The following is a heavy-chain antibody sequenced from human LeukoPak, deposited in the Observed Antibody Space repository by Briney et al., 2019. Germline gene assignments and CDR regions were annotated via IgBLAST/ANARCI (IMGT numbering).Heavy chain of an antibody. V-gene: IGHV4-59*01. CDR1: GGSISSYY. Sequence: PSETLSLTCTVSGGSISSYYWSWIRQPPGKGLEWIGYICYSGSTNYNPSLKSRVTISVDTSKNQFSLKPSSVTAADTAVYYCARVYEEGPQYYFDYWGQGTLVTVSS. CDR3: ARVYEEGPQYYFDY. CDR2: ICYSGST. D-gene: IGHD2-8*01. J-gene: IGHJ4*02.